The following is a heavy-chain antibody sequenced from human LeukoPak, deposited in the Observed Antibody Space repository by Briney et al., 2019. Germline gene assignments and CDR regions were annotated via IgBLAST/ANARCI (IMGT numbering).Heavy chain of an antibody. CDR1: GYTFTNYH. V-gene: IGHV1-18*01. CDR3: ARDGVAQSALIDY. J-gene: IGHJ4*02. Sequence: ASVRVSCKASGYTFTNYHIAWVRQAPGQGLEWMGWVSTNDGNTVYAQRLQGRVTMTTDTSTSVAYMELRSLTSDDTAVYYCARDGVAQSALIDYWGQGTLVTVSS. CDR2: VSTNDGNT. D-gene: IGHD2-15*01.